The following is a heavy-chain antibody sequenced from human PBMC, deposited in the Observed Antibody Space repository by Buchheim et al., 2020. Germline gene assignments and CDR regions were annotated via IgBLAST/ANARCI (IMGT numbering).Heavy chain of an antibody. CDR1: GGTFSSXA. J-gene: IGHJ6*02. CDR2: IIPILGIA. V-gene: IGHV1-69*04. Sequence: QVQLVQSGAEVKKPGSSVKVSCKASGGTFSSXAISWVRQAPGQGLEWMGRIIPILGIANYAQKFQGRVXITADKSTSTAYMELSSLRSEDTAVYYCARGTYDILTDTYYYYGMDVWGQGTT. CDR3: ARGTYDILTDTYYYYGMDV. D-gene: IGHD3-9*01.